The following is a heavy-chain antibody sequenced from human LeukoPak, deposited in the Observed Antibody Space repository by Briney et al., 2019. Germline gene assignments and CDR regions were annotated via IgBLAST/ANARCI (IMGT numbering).Heavy chain of an antibody. CDR3: AKDLSPYYYDSSGYPPGL. V-gene: IGHV3-7*01. J-gene: IGHJ4*02. D-gene: IGHD3-22*01. Sequence: GGSLRLSCAASGFTFSSYWMSWVRQAPGKGLEWVANIKQDGSEKYYVDSVKGRFTISRDNAKNTLYLQMNSLRAEDTAVYYCAKDLSPYYYDSSGYPPGLWGQGTLVTVSS. CDR1: GFTFSSYW. CDR2: IKQDGSEK.